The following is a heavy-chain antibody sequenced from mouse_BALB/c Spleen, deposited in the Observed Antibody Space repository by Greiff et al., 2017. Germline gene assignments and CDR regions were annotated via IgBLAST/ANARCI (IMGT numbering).Heavy chain of an antibody. Sequence: EVKLVESGPGLVKPSQSLSLTCTVTGYSITSDYAWNWFRQFPGNKLEWMGYISYSGSTSYNPSLKSRISITRDTSKNQFFLQLNSVTTEDTATYYRARSGYYGSSRYFDVWGAGTTVTVSS. V-gene: IGHV3-2*02. CDR1: GYSITSDYA. CDR2: ISYSGST. J-gene: IGHJ1*01. CDR3: ARSGYYGSSRYFDV. D-gene: IGHD1-1*01.